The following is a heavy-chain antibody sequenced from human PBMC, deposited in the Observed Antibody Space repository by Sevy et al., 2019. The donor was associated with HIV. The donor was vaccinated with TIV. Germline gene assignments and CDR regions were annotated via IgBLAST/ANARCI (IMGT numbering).Heavy chain of an antibody. Sequence: QSQTLSLTCVISGDSVSSNSAAWNWIRQSPSRGLEWLGRTYYRSKWYNDYAVSVKSRITINPDTSKNQFSLQLNSVTPEDTAVYYCARDLDYCSSTSCYTGFDYWGQGTLVTVSS. CDR2: TYYRSKWYN. J-gene: IGHJ4*02. CDR1: GDSVSSNSAA. D-gene: IGHD2-2*02. V-gene: IGHV6-1*01. CDR3: ARDLDYCSSTSCYTGFDY.